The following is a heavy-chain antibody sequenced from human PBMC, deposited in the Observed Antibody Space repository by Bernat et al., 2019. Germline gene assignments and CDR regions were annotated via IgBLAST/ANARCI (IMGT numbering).Heavy chain of an antibody. Sequence: EVQLLESGGGLVQPGGSLRLSCAASGFTFSSYAMSWVRQAPGKGLEWVSAISGSGGSTYYADSVKGRFTISRDNSKNTLYLQMNSLRAEDTAVYYCAKVGRVVVVPAVIPWFDPWGQGTLVTVSS. V-gene: IGHV3-23*01. J-gene: IGHJ5*02. CDR1: GFTFSSYA. CDR2: ISGSGGST. D-gene: IGHD2-2*02. CDR3: AKVGRVVVVPAVIPWFDP.